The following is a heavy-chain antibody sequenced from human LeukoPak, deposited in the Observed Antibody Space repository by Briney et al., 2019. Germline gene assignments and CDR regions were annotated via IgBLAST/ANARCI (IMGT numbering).Heavy chain of an antibody. J-gene: IGHJ6*03. D-gene: IGHD3-22*01. CDR2: ISYDGSNK. V-gene: IGHV3-30*04. Sequence: GGSLRLSCAASGFTFSSYAVHWVRQAPGKGLEWVAVISYDGSNKYYADSVKGRFTISIDNSKNTLYLQMNSLRAEDTAVYYCAKEDSSIYYDYYYYMDVWGKGTTVTVSS. CDR1: GFTFSSYA. CDR3: AKEDSSIYYDYYYYMDV.